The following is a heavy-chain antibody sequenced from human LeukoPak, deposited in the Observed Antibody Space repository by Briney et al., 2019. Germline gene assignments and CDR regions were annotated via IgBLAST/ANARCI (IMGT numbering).Heavy chain of an antibody. J-gene: IGHJ5*02. D-gene: IGHD2-15*01. CDR2: IYTSGST. Sequence: SETLSLTCTVSGGSISSYYWSWIRQPAGKGLEWIGRIYTSGSTNYNPSLKSRVTISVDTSKNQFSLKLSSVTAADTAVYYCARDPSLVLGGWFDPWGQGTLVTVSS. CDR3: ARDPSLVLGGWFDP. CDR1: GGSISSYY. V-gene: IGHV4-4*07.